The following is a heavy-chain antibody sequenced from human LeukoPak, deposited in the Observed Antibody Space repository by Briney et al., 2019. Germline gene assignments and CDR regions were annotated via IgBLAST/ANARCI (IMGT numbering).Heavy chain of an antibody. Sequence: ASVKVSCKASGYTFTSYGISWVRQAPGQGLEWMGWISAYNGNTNYAQKFQGRVTMTRDTSISTAYMELSRLRSDDTAVYYCARGAPYYYYDMDVWGQGTTVTVSS. J-gene: IGHJ6*02. V-gene: IGHV1-18*01. CDR2: ISAYNGNT. CDR3: ARGAPYYYYDMDV. D-gene: IGHD3-16*01. CDR1: GYTFTSYG.